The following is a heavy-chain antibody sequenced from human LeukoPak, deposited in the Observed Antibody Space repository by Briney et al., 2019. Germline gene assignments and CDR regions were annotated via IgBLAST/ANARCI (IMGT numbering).Heavy chain of an antibody. Sequence: GGSLRLSCAASGFTFSSYGMHRVRQAPGKGLEWVAFIRYDGSNKYYADSVKGRFTISRDNSKNTLYLQMNSLRAEDTAVYYCAKGLLWFGESAFDIWGQGTMVTVSS. V-gene: IGHV3-30*02. D-gene: IGHD3-10*01. J-gene: IGHJ3*02. CDR3: AKGLLWFGESAFDI. CDR2: IRYDGSNK. CDR1: GFTFSSYG.